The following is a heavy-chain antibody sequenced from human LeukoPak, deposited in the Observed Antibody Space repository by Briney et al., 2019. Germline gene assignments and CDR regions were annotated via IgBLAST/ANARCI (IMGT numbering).Heavy chain of an antibody. CDR2: INHSGNT. CDR1: GGSFSGNY. J-gene: IGHJ4*02. Sequence: SETLSLTCAVYGGSFSGNYWSWIRQPPGKNLEWIGEINHSGNTNYNPSLKSRVTISLDTSKNQFSLKLHSVTAADTAMYYCTRSEPPYPLDSWGQGTLATVSS. CDR3: TRSEPPYPLDS. V-gene: IGHV4-34*01.